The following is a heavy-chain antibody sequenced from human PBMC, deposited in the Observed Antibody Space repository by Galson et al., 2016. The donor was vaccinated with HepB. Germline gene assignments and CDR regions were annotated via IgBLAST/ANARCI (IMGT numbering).Heavy chain of an antibody. CDR3: ARDFYDGSCHYMDS. D-gene: IGHD2/OR15-2a*01. CDR1: GFTFSDHY. J-gene: IGHJ4*02. Sequence: SLRLSCAASGFTFSDHYIDWVRRAPGKGLEWVGRSRDKAHSYSTEYAASVKGRFAISRDESENSLYLQMNSLKTDDTAVYYCARDFYDGSCHYMDSWGQGTRVTVSS. V-gene: IGHV3-72*01. CDR2: SRDKAHSYST.